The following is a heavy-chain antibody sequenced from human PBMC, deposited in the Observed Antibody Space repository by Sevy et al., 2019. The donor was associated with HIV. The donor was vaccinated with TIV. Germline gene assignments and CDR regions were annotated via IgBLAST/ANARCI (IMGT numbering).Heavy chain of an antibody. J-gene: IGHJ4*02. CDR2: ISGSGGTT. V-gene: IGHV3-23*01. Sequence: GGSLRLSCAASGFTFRNYAMSWVRQAPGKGLEWVAAISGSGGTTHYSDSVQGRFTISRDNSKKTLYLQMNSLRVEDTAVYFCAKDSDGSIYYNPFDFWGPGTLVTVSS. CDR1: GFTFRNYA. D-gene: IGHD3-22*01. CDR3: AKDSDGSIYYNPFDF.